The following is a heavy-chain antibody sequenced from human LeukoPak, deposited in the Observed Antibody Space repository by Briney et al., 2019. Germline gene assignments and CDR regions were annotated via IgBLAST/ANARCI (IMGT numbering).Heavy chain of an antibody. CDR2: ISSSSSYL. CDR3: ASSPLDCSSTSCYNGNYYYYYYMDV. J-gene: IGHJ6*03. V-gene: IGHV3-21*01. CDR1: GFTFSSYS. D-gene: IGHD2-2*02. Sequence: GGSLRLSCAASGFTFSSYSMNWVRQAPGKGREWVSSISSSSSYLYYADSVKGRFTISRDNAKNSLYLQMNSLRAEDTAVYYCASSPLDCSSTSCYNGNYYYYYYMDVWGKGTTITVSS.